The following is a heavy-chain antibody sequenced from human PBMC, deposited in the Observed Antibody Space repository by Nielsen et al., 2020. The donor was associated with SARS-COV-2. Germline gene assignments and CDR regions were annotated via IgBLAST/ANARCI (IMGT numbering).Heavy chain of an antibody. CDR1: GGSISSYY. D-gene: IGHD3-22*01. Sequence: SETLSLTCTVSGGSISSYYWSWIRQPPGKGLEWIGYIYYSGSPYYNPSLKSRVTISVDTSKNQFSLKLSSVTAADTAVYYCARVRITMIVVVDAFDIWGQGTMVTVSS. CDR2: IYYSGSP. V-gene: IGHV4-59*12. J-gene: IGHJ3*02. CDR3: ARVRITMIVVVDAFDI.